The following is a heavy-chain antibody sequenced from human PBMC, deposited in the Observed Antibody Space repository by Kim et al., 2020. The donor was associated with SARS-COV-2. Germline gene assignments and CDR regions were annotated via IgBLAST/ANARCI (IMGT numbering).Heavy chain of an antibody. CDR2: S. Sequence: SDYAISVKSRITTNPDTSKNHFSLQLNSVTPEDTAVYYCARVGSGWGLDYWGQGTLVTVSS. J-gene: IGHJ4*02. D-gene: IGHD6-19*01. V-gene: IGHV6-1*01. CDR3: ARVGSGWGLDY.